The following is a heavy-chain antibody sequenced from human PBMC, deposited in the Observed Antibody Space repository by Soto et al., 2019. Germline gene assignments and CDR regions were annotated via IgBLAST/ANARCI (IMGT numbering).Heavy chain of an antibody. Sequence: SETLSLTCTVSGGSVSSGSYYWSWIRQPPGKGLEWIGYIYYSGSTNYNPSLKSRVTISVDTSKNQFSLKLSSVTAADTAVYYCARDVRRLGYCSSTSCGEPNYFDYWGQGTLVTVSS. D-gene: IGHD2-2*01. CDR3: ARDVRRLGYCSSTSCGEPNYFDY. V-gene: IGHV4-61*01. J-gene: IGHJ4*02. CDR2: IYYSGST. CDR1: GGSVSSGSYY.